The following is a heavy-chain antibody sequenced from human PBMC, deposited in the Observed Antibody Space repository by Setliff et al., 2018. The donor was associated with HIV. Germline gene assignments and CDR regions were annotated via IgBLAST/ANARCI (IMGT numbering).Heavy chain of an antibody. CDR1: GGSISSGNW. J-gene: IGHJ4*02. V-gene: IGHV4-4*02. CDR3: ASTTYYYDSSGYNSWPLFDY. Sequence: SETLSLTCAVSGGSISSGNWWSWVRQPPGKRMEWIGEIYHSGITNYNPSLKSRVTISVDKSKNQFSLKLSSVTAADTAVYYCASTTYYYDSSGYNSWPLFDYWGQGTRGPSPQ. D-gene: IGHD3-22*01. CDR2: IYHSGIT.